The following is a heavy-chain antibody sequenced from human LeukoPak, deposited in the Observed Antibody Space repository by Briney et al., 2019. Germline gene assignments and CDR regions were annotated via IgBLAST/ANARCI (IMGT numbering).Heavy chain of an antibody. CDR1: GFTFSSYS. D-gene: IGHD1-26*01. CDR2: ISSSSSYI. Sequence: GGSLRLSCAASGFTFSSYSMNWVRQAPGKGLEWVSSISSSSSYIYYADSVKGRFTISRDNAKNSLYLQMNSLRAEDTAVYYCARGWAAKWELLKAFDYWGQGTLVTVSS. V-gene: IGHV3-21*01. J-gene: IGHJ4*02. CDR3: ARGWAAKWELLKAFDY.